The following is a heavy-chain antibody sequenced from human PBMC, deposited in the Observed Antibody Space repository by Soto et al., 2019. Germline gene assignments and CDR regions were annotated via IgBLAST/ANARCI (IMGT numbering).Heavy chain of an antibody. D-gene: IGHD6-6*01. J-gene: IGHJ4*02. CDR1: GFTFSGSA. CDR2: IRTKSNGYAT. Sequence: XASLILSCAASGFTFSGSAIHWVRQASGKGLEWVARIRTKSNGYATTYAASVKGRFTISRDDSKNMAYLQMNGLKTEDTAMYYCSRVEYVTSSPIGWGQGTLVTVSS. CDR3: SRVEYVTSSPIG. V-gene: IGHV3-73*01.